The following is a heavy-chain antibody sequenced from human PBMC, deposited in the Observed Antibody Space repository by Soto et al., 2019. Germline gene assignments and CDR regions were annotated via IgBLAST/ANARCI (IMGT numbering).Heavy chain of an antibody. J-gene: IGHJ4*02. CDR1: GSSFTSYW. CDR3: VKRPQFLWFGALTPRAYYFNY. CDR2: LDPGDSDT. Sequence: GESLKISCKGSGSSFTSYWIGWVRQMPGPGRAWLGILDPGDSDTGYSPSFHGQGPLSAATSSPPPYMQWTRQKPAVTGIYYWVKRPQFLWFGALTPRAYYFNYWGAGTLVTVSS. V-gene: IGHV5-51*01. D-gene: IGHD3-10*01.